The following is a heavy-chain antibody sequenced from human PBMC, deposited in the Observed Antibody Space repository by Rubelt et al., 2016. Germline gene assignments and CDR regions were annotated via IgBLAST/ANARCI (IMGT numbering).Heavy chain of an antibody. V-gene: IGHV4-39*01. CDR2: IYYSGST. D-gene: IGHD1-26*01. Sequence: QVQLQESGPGLVKPSETLSLTCTVSGGSISSSSYYWGWIRQPPGKGLEWIGSIYYSGSTYYNPSLKSRVTLSVDTAKNQFSLKLSSVTAADTAVYYCASRSSYLGLFDIWGQGTMVTVSS. CDR1: GGSISSSSYY. J-gene: IGHJ3*02. CDR3: ASRSSYLGLFDI.